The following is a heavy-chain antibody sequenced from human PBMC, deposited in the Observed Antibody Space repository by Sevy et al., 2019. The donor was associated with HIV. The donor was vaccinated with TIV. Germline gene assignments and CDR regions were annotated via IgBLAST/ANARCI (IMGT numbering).Heavy chain of an antibody. CDR3: ARGRYYYDSSGFDY. D-gene: IGHD3-22*01. CDR1: GFTFSSYA. J-gene: IGHJ4*02. Sequence: GGSLRLSCAASGFTFSSYAMHWVRQAPGKGLEWVAVISYDGSNKYYADSVKGRFTISRDNSKNTLNLQMNSLSAEDPAVYYCARGRYYYDSSGFDYWGQGTLVTVSS. CDR2: ISYDGSNK. V-gene: IGHV3-30-3*01.